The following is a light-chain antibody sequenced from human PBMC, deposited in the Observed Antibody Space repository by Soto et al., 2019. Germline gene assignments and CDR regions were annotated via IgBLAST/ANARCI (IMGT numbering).Light chain of an antibody. CDR1: QSLLHTNGHNY. Sequence: IVMTQSPLSLPVTLGESASISCRSSQSLLHTNGHNYLDWYLQKPGQSPQLLIYLGSNRASGVPDRLSVSGSGTDFTLKISRVEAEDVGVYCCMQALQTPPYTFGQGTKLEIK. CDR3: MQALQTPPYT. J-gene: IGKJ2*01. CDR2: LGS. V-gene: IGKV2-28*01.